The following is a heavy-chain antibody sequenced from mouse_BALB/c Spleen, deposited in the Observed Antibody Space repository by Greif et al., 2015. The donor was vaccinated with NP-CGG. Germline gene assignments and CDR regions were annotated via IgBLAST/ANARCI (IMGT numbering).Heavy chain of an antibody. V-gene: IGHV5-12-1*01. CDR1: GFAFSSYD. CDR2: ISSGGDST. J-gene: IGHJ2*01. CDR3: ARHGGYFDY. Sequence: EVQGVESGGGLVKPGGSLKLSCAASGFAFSSYDMSWVRQTPEKRLEWVAYISSGGDSTYYPDTVKGRFTISRDNAKNTLYLQMSSLKSEDTAMYYCARHGGYFDYWGQGTTLTVSS.